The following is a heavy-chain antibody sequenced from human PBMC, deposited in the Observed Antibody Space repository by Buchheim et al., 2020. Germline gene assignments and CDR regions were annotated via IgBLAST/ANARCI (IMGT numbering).Heavy chain of an antibody. CDR3: AKLRGYTYGYFLRGMDV. D-gene: IGHD5-18*01. V-gene: IGHV3-23*01. Sequence: EVQLLESGGGLVQPGGSLRLSCAASGFTFSSYAMSWVRRAPGEGLEWVSTISDSSGSTYYADSVKGRFTISRDNSKNTLFLQMNSLRAEDTAVYYCAKLRGYTYGYFLRGMDVWGQGTT. CDR2: ISDSSGST. CDR1: GFTFSSYA. J-gene: IGHJ6*02.